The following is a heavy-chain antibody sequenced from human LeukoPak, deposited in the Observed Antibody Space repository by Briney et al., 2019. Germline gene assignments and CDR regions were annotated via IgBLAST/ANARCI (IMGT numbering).Heavy chain of an antibody. CDR3: AKDQSVIAVAGIGGN. V-gene: IGHV1-69*04. CDR1: GGTFSSYA. Sequence: ASVKVPCKASGGTFSSYAISWVRQAPGQGLEWMGRIIPILGIANYAQKFQGRVTITADKSTSTAYMELSSLRSEDTAVYYCAKDQSVIAVAGIGGNWGQGTLVTVSS. CDR2: IIPILGIA. J-gene: IGHJ4*02. D-gene: IGHD6-19*01.